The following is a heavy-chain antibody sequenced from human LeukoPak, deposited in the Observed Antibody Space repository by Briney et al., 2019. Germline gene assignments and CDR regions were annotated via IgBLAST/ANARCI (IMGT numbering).Heavy chain of an antibody. CDR3: ARDSMNTFGGAGFDY. D-gene: IGHD3-16*01. CDR2: INHSGST. J-gene: IGHJ4*02. Sequence: SETLSLTCAVYGGSFSGYYWSWIRQPPGKGLEWIGEINHSGSTNYNPSLKSRVTISVDTSENQFSLKLSSVTAADTAVYYCARDSMNTFGGAGFDYWGQGTLVTVSS. V-gene: IGHV4-34*01. CDR1: GGSFSGYY.